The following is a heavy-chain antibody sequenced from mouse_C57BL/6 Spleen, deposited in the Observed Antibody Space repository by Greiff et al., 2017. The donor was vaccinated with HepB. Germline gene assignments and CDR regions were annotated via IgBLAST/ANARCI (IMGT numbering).Heavy chain of an antibody. CDR1: GYTFTDYE. D-gene: IGHD2-4*01. CDR3: TTIYYDYGDFDY. V-gene: IGHV1-15*01. CDR2: IDPETGGT. Sequence: VQRVESGAELVRPGASVTLSCKASGYTFTDYEMHWVKQTPVHGLEWIGAIDPETGGTAYNQKFKGKAILTADKSSSTAYMELRSLTSEDSAVYYCTTIYYDYGDFDYWGQGTTLTVSS. J-gene: IGHJ2*01.